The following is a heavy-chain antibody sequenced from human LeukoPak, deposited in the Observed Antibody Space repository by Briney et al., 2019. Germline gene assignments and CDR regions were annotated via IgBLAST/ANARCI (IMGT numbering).Heavy chain of an antibody. CDR1: GFTVSSNY. J-gene: IGHJ4*02. V-gene: IGHV3-66*03. D-gene: IGHD1-26*01. CDR2: IYSCGST. Sequence: GGSLRLSCAASGFTVSSNYMSWVRQAPGKGLEWVSVIYSCGSTYYADSVKGRFTISRDNSKNTLYLQMNSLRAEDTAVYYCARADSGSQGSLDYWGQGALVTVSS. CDR3: ARADSGSQGSLDY.